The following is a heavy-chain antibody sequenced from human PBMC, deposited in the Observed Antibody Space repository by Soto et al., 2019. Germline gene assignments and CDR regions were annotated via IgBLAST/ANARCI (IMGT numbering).Heavy chain of an antibody. D-gene: IGHD4-17*01. CDR1: GYTFTSYY. CDR2: INPSGGST. V-gene: IGHV1-46*01. J-gene: IGHJ2*01. CDR3: AVNGDYDPRGDPVYWYFDL. Sequence: ASVKVSCKASGYTFTSYYMHWVRQAPGQGLEWMGIINPSGGSTSYAQKFQGRVTMTRDTSTSTVYMELSSLRSEDTAVYYCAVNGDYDPRGDPVYWYFDLWGRGTLVTVSS.